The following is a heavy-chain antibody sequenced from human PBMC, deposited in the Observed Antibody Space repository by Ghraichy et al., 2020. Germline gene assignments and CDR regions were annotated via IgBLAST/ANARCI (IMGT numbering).Heavy chain of an antibody. D-gene: IGHD2-2*01. CDR2: IWYDGSKK. J-gene: IGHJ5*02. V-gene: IGHV3-33*01. Sequence: GGSLRLSCAASGFTFSRFGMHWVRQAPGKGLEWVAIIWYDGSKKYYADSVKGRFTISRDNSKNTLYLQMNSLRAEDTAVYYCARGYCTTSSCNDRPWFDPWVQGTLGTVSS. CDR3: ARGYCTTSSCNDRPWFDP. CDR1: GFTFSRFG.